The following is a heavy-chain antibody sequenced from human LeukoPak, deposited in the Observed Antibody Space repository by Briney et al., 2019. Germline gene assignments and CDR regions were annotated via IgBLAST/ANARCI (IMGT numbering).Heavy chain of an antibody. CDR2: IYYVGNT. J-gene: IGHJ5*02. CDR1: SGSISSSNYF. D-gene: IGHD6-13*01. Sequence: SETLSLTCTVSSGSISSSNYFWGWIRQPPGKGLEWIGIIYYVGNTYYNPSLKSRVTISVDTSKNQFSLKLSSVTAADTAVYYCARYLGYSSSWYGGWFDPWGQGTLVTVSS. CDR3: ARYLGYSSSWYGGWFDP. V-gene: IGHV4-39*07.